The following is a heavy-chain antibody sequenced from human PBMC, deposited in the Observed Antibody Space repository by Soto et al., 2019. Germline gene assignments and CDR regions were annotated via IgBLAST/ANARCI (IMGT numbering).Heavy chain of an antibody. CDR3: ARGIRGRHCSGGSRYFRYEVDV. J-gene: IGHJ6*03. CDR2: MNPNSGNT. V-gene: IGHV1-8*01. D-gene: IGHD2-15*01. CDR1: GYTFTSYD. Sequence: ASVKVSCKASGYTFTSYDINWVRQATGQGLEWMGWMNPNSGNTGYAQKFQGRVTMTRNTSISTAYMELRSRRSEDTAVYYCARGIRGRHCSGGSRYFRYEVDVRGKGTTVNVS.